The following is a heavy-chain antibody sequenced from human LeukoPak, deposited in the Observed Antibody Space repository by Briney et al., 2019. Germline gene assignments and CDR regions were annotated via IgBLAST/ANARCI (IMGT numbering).Heavy chain of an antibody. CDR1: GYTFTNYF. V-gene: IGHV1-46*01. D-gene: IGHD6-6*01. J-gene: IGHJ4*02. CDR3: ARYSSSSSLDY. CDR2: IKTSVDSA. Sequence: ASVKVSCKASGYTFTNYFIHWVRQAPGQGLEWMGLIKTSVDSASYAQSFQGRVTMTRDTSTSTVYMELSSLKSEDTAVYYCARYSSSSSLDYWGQGTLVTVSS.